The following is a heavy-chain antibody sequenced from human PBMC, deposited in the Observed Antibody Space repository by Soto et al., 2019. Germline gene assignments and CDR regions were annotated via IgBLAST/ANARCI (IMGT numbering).Heavy chain of an antibody. V-gene: IGHV3-48*02. Sequence: GGSLRLSCAASGFTFSTYSINWVRQAPGKGLEWISYISDNSSVIYYADAVKGRFTISRDNAKDSLYLQMNSLRDEDTAVYYCARDRDAYCSKGICSRPYFDYWGQGTRVTVS. CDR2: ISDNSSVI. CDR3: ARDRDAYCSKGICSRPYFDY. CDR1: GFTFSTYS. J-gene: IGHJ4*02. D-gene: IGHD2-8*01.